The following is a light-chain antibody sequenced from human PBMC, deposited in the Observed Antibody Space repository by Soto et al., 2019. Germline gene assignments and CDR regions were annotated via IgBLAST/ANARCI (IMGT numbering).Light chain of an antibody. J-gene: IGKJ1*01. CDR1: QSSSNW. Sequence: DIQFTQPPSTLSASVGHRLPMPSRASQSSSNWVAWQHRKPGKAPKRLIYAASNLQSGVPSRFSGRGSGTEFTLTISILQPEVFATYFCLQHNNYPPTFGQGTKVDIK. CDR2: AAS. V-gene: IGKV1-17*01. CDR3: LQHNNYPPT.